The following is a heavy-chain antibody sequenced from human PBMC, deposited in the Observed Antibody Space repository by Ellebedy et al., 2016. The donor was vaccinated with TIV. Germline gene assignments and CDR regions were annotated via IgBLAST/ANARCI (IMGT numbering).Heavy chain of an antibody. CDR3: ARLAGDWYFDL. CDR1: GYTFTSYG. Sequence: AASVKVSCKASGYTFTSYGISWVRQAPGQGLEWMGWISAYNGNTNYAQKLQGRVTMTTDTSTSTAYKELRSLRSDDTAVYYCARLAGDWYFDLWGRGTLVTVSS. D-gene: IGHD3-10*01. V-gene: IGHV1-18*01. CDR2: ISAYNGNT. J-gene: IGHJ2*01.